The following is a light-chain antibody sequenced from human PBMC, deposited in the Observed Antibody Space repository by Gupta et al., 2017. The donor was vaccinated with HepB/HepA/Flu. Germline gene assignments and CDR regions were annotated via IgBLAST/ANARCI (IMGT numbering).Light chain of an antibody. CDR2: DVS. Sequence: QSALTQPASVSGSPGQSITISCTGTSGDVGGYDYVSWYQQHPGKAPKLIIYDVSNRPSGVSNRFSGSKSGTTTSLTISGLQAEDEADYYCSSYTSRSTLVVFGGGTKLTVL. J-gene: IGLJ2*01. V-gene: IGLV2-14*03. CDR3: SSYTSRSTLVV. CDR1: SGDVGGYDY.